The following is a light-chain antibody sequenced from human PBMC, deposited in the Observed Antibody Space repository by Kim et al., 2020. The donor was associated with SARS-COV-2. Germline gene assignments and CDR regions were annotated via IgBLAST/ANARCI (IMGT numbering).Light chain of an antibody. CDR2: STD. V-gene: IGLV7-43*01. CDR1: AGAVTSAHF. CDR3: LLYYGGVWV. J-gene: IGLJ3*02. Sequence: PGGTVTLSCASSAGAVTSAHFPSWWQQRPGQAPRTLIYSTDNKQSWTPARFSGSLLGGKAALTLSGVQPEDEAQYYCLLYYGGVWVFGGGTKLTVL.